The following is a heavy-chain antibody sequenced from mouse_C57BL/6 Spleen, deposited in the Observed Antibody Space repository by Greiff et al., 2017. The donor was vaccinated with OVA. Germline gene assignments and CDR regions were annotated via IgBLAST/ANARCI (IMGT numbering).Heavy chain of an antibody. D-gene: IGHD2-2*01. J-gene: IGHJ1*03. CDR3: ARSRGIYYGYDGGYWYFDV. Sequence: QVQLQQPGAELVKPGASVKLSCKASGYTFTSYWMHWVKQRPGQGLEWIGMIHPNSGSTNYNEKFKSKATLTVDKSSSTAYMELRSLTSEDSAVYYCARSRGIYYGYDGGYWYFDVWGTGTTVTVSS. CDR2: IHPNSGST. CDR1: GYTFTSYW. V-gene: IGHV1-64*01.